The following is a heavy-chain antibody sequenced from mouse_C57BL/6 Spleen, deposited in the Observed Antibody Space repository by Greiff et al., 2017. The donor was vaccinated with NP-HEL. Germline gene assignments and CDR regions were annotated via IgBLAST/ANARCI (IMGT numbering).Heavy chain of an antibody. CDR2: FYPGSGSI. J-gene: IGHJ3*01. CDR1: GYTFTEYT. V-gene: IGHV1-62-2*01. Sequence: QVQLQQSGAELVKPGASVKLSCKASGYTFTEYTIHWVKQRSGQGLEWIGWFYPGSGSIKYNEKFKDKATLTADKSSSTVYMELSRLTSEDSAVYFCARHEGKIYYDYGAWFAYWGQGTLVTVSA. CDR3: ARHEGKIYYDYGAWFAY. D-gene: IGHD2-4*01.